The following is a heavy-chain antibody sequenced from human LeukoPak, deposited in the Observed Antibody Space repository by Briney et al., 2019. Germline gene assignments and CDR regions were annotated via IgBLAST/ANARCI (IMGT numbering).Heavy chain of an antibody. CDR3: ARLGSSWPRYYGMDV. CDR2: INHSGST. J-gene: IGHJ6*02. Sequence: SETLSLTCAVYGGSFSGYNWSWIRQPPGKGLEWIGEINHSGSTNYNPSLKSRVTISVDTSKNQFSLKLSSVTAADTAVYYCARLGSSWPRYYGMDVWGQGTTVTVSS. CDR1: GGSFSGYN. V-gene: IGHV4-34*01. D-gene: IGHD6-13*01.